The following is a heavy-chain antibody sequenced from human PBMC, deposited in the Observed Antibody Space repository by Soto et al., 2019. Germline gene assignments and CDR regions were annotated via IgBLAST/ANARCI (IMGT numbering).Heavy chain of an antibody. V-gene: IGHV3-21*01. Sequence: EVQLVESGGGLVKPGGSLRLSCTGSGFTFSRSTMTWVRQSPGEGLEWGSSISSSSSYIYQADSLKGRFTISRDNAKNAVYLQMNRLRAEDTDVYYCARDLGELPAFWGRGTLFTVSS. D-gene: IGHD3-10*01. J-gene: IGHJ4*02. CDR1: GFTFSRST. CDR2: ISSSSSYI. CDR3: ARDLGELPAF.